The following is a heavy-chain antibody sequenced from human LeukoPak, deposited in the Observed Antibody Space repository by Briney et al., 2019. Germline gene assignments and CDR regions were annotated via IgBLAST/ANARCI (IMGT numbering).Heavy chain of an antibody. D-gene: IGHD3-22*01. CDR3: ARDSFTMIVVVITTPDAFDI. CDR2: IYYSGST. V-gene: IGHV4-39*07. CDR1: GGSISSSSYY. J-gene: IGHJ3*02. Sequence: KPSETLSLTCTVSGGSISSSSYYWGWIRQPPGKGLEWIVSIYYSGSTYYNPSLKSRVTISVDTSKNQFSLKLSSVTAADTAVYYCARDSFTMIVVVITTPDAFDIWGQGTMVTVSS.